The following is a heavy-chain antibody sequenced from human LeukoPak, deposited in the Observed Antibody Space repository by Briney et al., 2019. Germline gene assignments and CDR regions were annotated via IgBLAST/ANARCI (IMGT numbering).Heavy chain of an antibody. CDR1: GYTFTTYG. CDR2: ISAYNGQT. J-gene: IGHJ4*02. Sequence: ASVKVSCKASGYTFTTYGFSWVRQAPGQGLEWLGWISAYNGQTNYAQKVQGRVTMTTDTSTKTAYLELRSLGSDDTAVYYCAGVAGFYWNSDSFDYWGQGTQVTVSS. D-gene: IGHD1-7*01. V-gene: IGHV1-18*01. CDR3: AGVAGFYWNSDSFDY.